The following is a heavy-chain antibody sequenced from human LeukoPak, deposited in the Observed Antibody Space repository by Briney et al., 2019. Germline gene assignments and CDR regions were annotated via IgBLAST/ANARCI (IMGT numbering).Heavy chain of an antibody. Sequence: ASVKVSCKASGYTFTSYYMHWVRQAPGQGLEWMGIINPSGGSTSYAQKFQGRVTMTRDMSTSTVYMELSSLRSEDTAVYYCAKAQLVYAFDIWGQGTMVTVSS. CDR1: GYTFTSYY. D-gene: IGHD6-13*01. CDR2: INPSGGST. V-gene: IGHV1-46*01. CDR3: AKAQLVYAFDI. J-gene: IGHJ3*02.